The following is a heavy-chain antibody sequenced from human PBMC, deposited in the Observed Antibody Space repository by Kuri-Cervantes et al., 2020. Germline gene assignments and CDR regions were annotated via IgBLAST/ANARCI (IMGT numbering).Heavy chain of an antibody. J-gene: IGHJ3*02. Sequence: SVKVSCKASGYTFTSYYMHWVRQAPGQGLEGMGGIIPIFGTENYAQKFQGRVTITTDESTSTAYMELSSLRSEDTAVYYCARGRITMIVVATTDAFDIWGQGTMVTVSS. D-gene: IGHD3-22*01. CDR3: ARGRITMIVVATTDAFDI. CDR1: GYTFTSYY. V-gene: IGHV1-69*05. CDR2: IIPIFGTE.